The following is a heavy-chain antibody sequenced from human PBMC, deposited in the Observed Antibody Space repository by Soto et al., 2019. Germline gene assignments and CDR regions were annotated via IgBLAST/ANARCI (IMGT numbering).Heavy chain of an antibody. CDR3: AKDTRYGDYVRWVDS. D-gene: IGHD4-17*01. J-gene: IGHJ5*01. Sequence: EVHLLESGGGLVQPGGSLRLSCTASGFTFSSYAMPWVRQAPGRGLEGVSGITASGGRTYYTDSVKGRFTISRDNSKSTLYLQINSLRAEDTAVYYCAKDTRYGDYVRWVDSWGQGTLVTVSS. CDR1: GFTFSSYA. V-gene: IGHV3-23*01. CDR2: ITASGGRT.